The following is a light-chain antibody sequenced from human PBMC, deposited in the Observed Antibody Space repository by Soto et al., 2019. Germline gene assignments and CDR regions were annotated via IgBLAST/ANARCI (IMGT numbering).Light chain of an antibody. CDR2: GTF. CDR1: QDIKTY. V-gene: IGKV1-9*01. Sequence: IQLTQSPSSLSASVGDRVSITCRASQDIKTYLAWYQQKQGKAPKLLISGTFTLQSGVPSRFNVSGSGTDFTLTISRLQPEDFATYYCQHLNNYPPFTFGPGTKVDLE. J-gene: IGKJ3*01. CDR3: QHLNNYPPFT.